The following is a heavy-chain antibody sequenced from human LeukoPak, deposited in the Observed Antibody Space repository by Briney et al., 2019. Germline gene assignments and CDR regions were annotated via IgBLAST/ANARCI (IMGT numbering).Heavy chain of an antibody. J-gene: IGHJ4*02. V-gene: IGHV3-23*01. Sequence: GGSLRLSCAASGFTFSSYAMSWVRQAPGKGLEWVSAISGSGGSTYYADSVKGRFTISRDNSKNTLYLQMNSLRAEDTAVYYCAKPPPNSYGPGKKFNSWGKGTLVTAS. CDR1: GFTFSSYA. CDR3: AKPPPNSYGPGKKFNS. CDR2: ISGSGGST. D-gene: IGHD3-10*01.